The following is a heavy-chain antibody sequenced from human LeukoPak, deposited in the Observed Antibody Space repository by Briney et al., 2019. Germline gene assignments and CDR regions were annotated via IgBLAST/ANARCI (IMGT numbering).Heavy chain of an antibody. CDR1: GYTLTELS. D-gene: IGHD5-24*01. J-gene: IGHJ4*02. V-gene: IGHV1-24*01. CDR3: ATGLDGYRIFDY. Sequence: AASVKVSCKVSGYTLTELSMHWVRQAPGKGLEWMGGFDPEDGETIYAQKFQGRVTMTEDTSTDTAYMELSSLRSEDTAVYYCATGLDGYRIFDYWGQGTLVTVSS. CDR2: FDPEDGET.